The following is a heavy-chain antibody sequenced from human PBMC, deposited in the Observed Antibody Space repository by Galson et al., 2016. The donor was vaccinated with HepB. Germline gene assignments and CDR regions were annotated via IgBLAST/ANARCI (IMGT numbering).Heavy chain of an antibody. Sequence: SLRLSCAISGFTFRNHQMHWVRQVPGKGLVWVSRIEPDGNSPIYADSVKGRFTISRDNAKNTLYLQMNSLRVEDTAVYYCARDLSGPDYWGQGILVTVSS. V-gene: IGHV3-74*01. CDR3: ARDLSGPDY. CDR2: IEPDGNSP. CDR1: GFTFRNHQ. J-gene: IGHJ4*02.